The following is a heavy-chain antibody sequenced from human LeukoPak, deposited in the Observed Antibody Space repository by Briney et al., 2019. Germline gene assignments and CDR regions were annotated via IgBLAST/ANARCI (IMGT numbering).Heavy chain of an antibody. V-gene: IGHV1-18*01. D-gene: IGHD5-12*01. Sequence: GASVKVSCKASGSTFTSYGISWVRQAPGQGLEWMGWISAYNGNTNYAQKLQGRVTMTTDTSTSTAYMELRSLRSDDTAVYYCARSSSGYDSADYYYYNYMDVWGKGTTVTVSS. J-gene: IGHJ6*03. CDR3: ARSSSGYDSADYYYYNYMDV. CDR2: ISAYNGNT. CDR1: GSTFTSYG.